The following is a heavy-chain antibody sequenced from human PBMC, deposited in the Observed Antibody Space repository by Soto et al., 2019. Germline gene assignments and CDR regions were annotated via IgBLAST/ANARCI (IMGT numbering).Heavy chain of an antibody. CDR1: GDSITSSSHY. CDR3: MRSSIEPRVFMYPFDS. J-gene: IGHJ4*02. CDR2: IYYDGNT. Sequence: KPSETLSLTCTVSGDSITSSSHYWGWIRQPPGKGLESIANIYYDGNTYYNPSLKSRVTISLDTSKNQFSLRLNSVTAADTAVYYCMRSSIEPRVFMYPFDSWGQGTLVTVSS. V-gene: IGHV4-39*01. D-gene: IGHD6-6*01.